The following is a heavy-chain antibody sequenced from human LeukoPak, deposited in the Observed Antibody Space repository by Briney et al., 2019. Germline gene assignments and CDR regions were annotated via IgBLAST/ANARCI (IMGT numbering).Heavy chain of an antibody. CDR3: TTFGIDWSLSY. CDR1: GFIFSSWW. CDR2: INTDGSYI. J-gene: IGHJ4*02. D-gene: IGHD3-9*01. Sequence: GGSLRLSCAASGFIFSSWWMIWFRRLPGKGLVSVSHINTDGSYIRYAHSVKGRFTISRENAKKTLFLQMNSLRPEDTGVDYCTTFGIDWSLSYWGQGALVTVSS. V-gene: IGHV3-74*01.